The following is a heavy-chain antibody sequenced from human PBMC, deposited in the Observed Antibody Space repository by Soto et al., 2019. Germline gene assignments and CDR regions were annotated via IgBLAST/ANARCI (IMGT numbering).Heavy chain of an antibody. CDR1: GFIFSDYA. D-gene: IGHD3-10*01. CDR3: AKVIGGSESYWGGSHYYYALDV. Sequence: SLRLSCAASGFIFSDYAMYWVRQAPGKGLEWVSVISGSDGTTYYADSVRGRFTISRDNSRNTVYLQMISLRAEDTAVYHCAKVIGGSESYWGGSHYYYALDVWGQGTTVTVSS. V-gene: IGHV3-23*01. CDR2: ISGSDGTT. J-gene: IGHJ6*02.